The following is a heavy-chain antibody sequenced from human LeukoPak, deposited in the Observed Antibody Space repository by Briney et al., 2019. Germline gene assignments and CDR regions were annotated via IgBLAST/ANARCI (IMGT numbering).Heavy chain of an antibody. V-gene: IGHV3-11*04. CDR1: GFTFSDYY. J-gene: IGHJ6*03. CDR2: ISSSGSTI. D-gene: IGHD3-10*01. Sequence: GGSLRLSCAASGFTFSDYYMSWIRQAPGKGLEWVSYISSSGSTIYYADSVKGRFTISRDNAKNSLYLQMNSLRAEDTAVYYCAREYSLLWFGELSGPMDVWGNGTTVIVSS. CDR3: AREYSLLWFGELSGPMDV.